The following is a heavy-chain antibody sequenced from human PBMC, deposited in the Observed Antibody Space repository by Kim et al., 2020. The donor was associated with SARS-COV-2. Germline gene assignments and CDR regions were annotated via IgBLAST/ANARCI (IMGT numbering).Heavy chain of an antibody. J-gene: IGHJ4*02. CDR2: ISYDGSNK. CDR3: AKEELWFGEIHFDY. V-gene: IGHV3-30*18. D-gene: IGHD3-10*01. Sequence: GGSLRLSCAASGFTFSSYGMHWVRQAPGKGLEWVAVISYDGSNKYYADSVKGRFTISRDNSKNTLYLQMNSLRAEDTAVYYCAKEELWFGEIHFDYWGQG. CDR1: GFTFSSYG.